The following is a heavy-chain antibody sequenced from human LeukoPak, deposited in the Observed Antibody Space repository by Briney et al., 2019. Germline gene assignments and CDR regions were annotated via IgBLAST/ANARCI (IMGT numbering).Heavy chain of an antibody. CDR3: ATNRAGTYDRPFDI. V-gene: IGHV4-59*08. Sequence: SETLSLTCIVSGGSINNHYWTWIRQTPGKGLEWIGDIHYTGTTQYNPSLKSRVIISIDTSKNQFSLELSSVTATDTAVYFCATNRAGTYDRPFDIWGQGTMVTVSS. D-gene: IGHD1-26*01. CDR1: GGSINNHY. CDR2: IHYTGTT. J-gene: IGHJ3*02.